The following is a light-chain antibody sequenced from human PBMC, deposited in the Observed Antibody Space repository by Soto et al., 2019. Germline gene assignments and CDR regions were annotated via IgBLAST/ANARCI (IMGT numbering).Light chain of an antibody. CDR3: QQSYSTPRP. V-gene: IGKV1-39*01. CDR1: QSISSY. Sequence: DIQMTQSPSSLAASVGDRVTITCRASQSISSYLNWYQQKPRKAPKLLIYAASSLQRGVPSRFSGSGSEPDFTLTISSLQPEDFATYYCQQSYSTPRPFGEGTQVAIK. CDR2: AAS. J-gene: IGKJ4*01.